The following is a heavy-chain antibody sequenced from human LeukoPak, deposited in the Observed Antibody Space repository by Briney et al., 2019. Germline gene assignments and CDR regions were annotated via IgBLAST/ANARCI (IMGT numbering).Heavy chain of an antibody. Sequence: GSLRLSCAASGFTFSSYAMSWVRQAPGKGLEWVSAISGSGGSTYYADSVKGRFTISRDNSKNTLYLQMNSLRAEDTAVYYCAKISYYDILTGHHVDYWGQGTLVTVSS. CDR1: GFTFSSYA. V-gene: IGHV3-23*01. D-gene: IGHD3-9*01. CDR2: ISGSGGST. J-gene: IGHJ4*02. CDR3: AKISYYDILTGHHVDY.